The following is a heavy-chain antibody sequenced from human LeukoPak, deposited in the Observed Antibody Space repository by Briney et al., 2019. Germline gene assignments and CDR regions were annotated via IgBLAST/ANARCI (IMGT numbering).Heavy chain of an antibody. CDR1: GFTFSSYS. Sequence: PGGSLRLSCAASGFTFSSYSMNWVRQAPGKGLEWVSYISSSSSTIYYADSVKGRFTISRDNAKNSLYLQMNSLRAEDTAVYYCARDLGGGGSCWGQGTLVTVSS. CDR3: ARDLGGGGSC. CDR2: ISSSSSTI. V-gene: IGHV3-48*01. J-gene: IGHJ4*02. D-gene: IGHD2-15*01.